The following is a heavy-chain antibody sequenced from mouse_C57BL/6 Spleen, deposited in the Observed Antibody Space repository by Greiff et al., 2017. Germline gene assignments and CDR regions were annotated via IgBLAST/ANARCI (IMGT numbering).Heavy chain of an antibody. D-gene: IGHD1-1*01. Sequence: EVKLMESGGGLVKPGGSLKLSCAASGFTFSDYGMHWVRQAPEKGLEWVAYISSGSSTIYYADTVKGRFTISRDNAKNTLFLQMTSLRSEDTAMYYCARPAHYYGSSYDRYFDYWGQGTTLTVSS. V-gene: IGHV5-17*01. CDR1: GFTFSDYG. CDR3: ARPAHYYGSSYDRYFDY. J-gene: IGHJ2*01. CDR2: ISSGSSTI.